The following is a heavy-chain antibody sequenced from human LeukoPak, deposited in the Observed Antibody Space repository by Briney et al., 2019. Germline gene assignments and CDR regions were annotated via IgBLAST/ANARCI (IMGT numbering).Heavy chain of an antibody. J-gene: IGHJ6*03. V-gene: IGHV4-59*01. D-gene: IGHD6-13*01. Sequence: SETLSLTCTVSGGSISSYYWSWIRQPPGKGLEWTGEINHSGSTNYNPSLKSRVTISVDTSKNQSSLKLRSVTAADTAVYYCARDRVGQQLVGRNYYYYYMDVWGKGTTVTISS. CDR3: ARDRVGQQLVGRNYYYYYMDV. CDR2: INHSGST. CDR1: GGSISSYY.